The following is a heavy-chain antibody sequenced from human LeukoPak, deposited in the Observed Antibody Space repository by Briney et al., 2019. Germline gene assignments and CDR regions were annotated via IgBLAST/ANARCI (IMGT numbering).Heavy chain of an antibody. CDR2: IYSDGRT. CDR3: ARDQKVFDY. Sequence: PGGSLRLSCAASGFTVSRDYMSWVRQAPGKGLELVSFIYSDGRTHYADSVKGRFTISRDNSKNTLYLQMNSLRAEDTAVYYCARDQKVFDYWGQGTLVTVSS. J-gene: IGHJ4*02. CDR1: GFTVSRDY. V-gene: IGHV3-53*05.